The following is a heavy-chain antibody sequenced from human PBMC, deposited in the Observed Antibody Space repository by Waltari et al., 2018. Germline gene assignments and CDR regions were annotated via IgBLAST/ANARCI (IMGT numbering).Heavy chain of an antibody. CDR3: ASHPFNWGQVDY. J-gene: IGHJ4*02. D-gene: IGHD7-27*01. CDR2: IYYSGST. V-gene: IGHV4-59*01. Sequence: QVQLQESGPGLVKPSETLSLTCTVSGGSISSYYWSWIRQPPGKGLEWIGYIYYSGSTTYNPSLKSRVTISVDTSKNQFSLKLSSVTAADTAVYYCASHPFNWGQVDYWGQGTLVTVSS. CDR1: GGSISSYY.